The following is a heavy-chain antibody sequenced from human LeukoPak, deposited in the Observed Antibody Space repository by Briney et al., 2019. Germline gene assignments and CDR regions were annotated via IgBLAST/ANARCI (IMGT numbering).Heavy chain of an antibody. J-gene: IGHJ4*02. D-gene: IGHD3-16*01. Sequence: ASVKVSCKASGGTFSSSTISWVRQAPGQGLEWMGRIIPILGIANYAQKFQGRVTITADKSTSTAYMELSSLRSEDTAVYYCAAHARLGDSRLDYWGQGTLVTVSS. V-gene: IGHV1-69*02. CDR3: AAHARLGDSRLDY. CDR1: GGTFSSST. CDR2: IIPILGIA.